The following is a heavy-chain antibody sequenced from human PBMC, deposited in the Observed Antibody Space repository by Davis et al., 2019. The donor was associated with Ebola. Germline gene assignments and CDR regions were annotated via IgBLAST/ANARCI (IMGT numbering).Heavy chain of an antibody. CDR3: TRVTGYDKPIEY. CDR1: GFTFSSYW. J-gene: IGHJ4*02. Sequence: GESLKISCAASGFTFSSYWMSWVRQTPGKGLMWVSRINSDGSSSTREYADSVKGRFTISRDNDKNTLYLQMNSLRAEDTGIYYCTRVTGYDKPIEYWGQGTLVTVSS. D-gene: IGHD5-12*01. CDR2: INSDGSSS. V-gene: IGHV3-74*03.